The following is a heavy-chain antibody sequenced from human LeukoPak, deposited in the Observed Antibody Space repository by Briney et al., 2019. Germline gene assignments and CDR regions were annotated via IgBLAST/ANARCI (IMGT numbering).Heavy chain of an antibody. CDR3: ARGRVAAAGQGYFQH. Sequence: SETLSLTCAVYGGSFSGYYWSWIRQPPGKGLEWIGEINHSGSTNYNPSLKSRVTISVDTSKNQFSPKLSSVTAADTAVYYCARGRVAAAGQGYFQHWGQGTLVTVSS. V-gene: IGHV4-34*01. CDR2: INHSGST. CDR1: GGSFSGYY. D-gene: IGHD6-13*01. J-gene: IGHJ1*01.